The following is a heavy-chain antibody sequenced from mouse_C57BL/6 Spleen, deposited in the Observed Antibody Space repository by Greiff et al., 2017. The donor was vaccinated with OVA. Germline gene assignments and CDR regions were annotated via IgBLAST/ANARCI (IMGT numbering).Heavy chain of an antibody. CDR2: IDPSDSET. V-gene: IGHV1-52*01. CDR1: GYTFTSYW. D-gene: IGHD2-2*01. Sequence: QVQLQQPGAELVRPGSSVKLSCKASGYTFTSYWMHWVKQRPIQGLEWIGNIDPSDSETHYNQKFKDKATLTVDKSSSTAYMQLSSLTSEDSAVYYCARGYDVEYYAMDYWGQGTSVTVSS. J-gene: IGHJ4*01. CDR3: ARGYDVEYYAMDY.